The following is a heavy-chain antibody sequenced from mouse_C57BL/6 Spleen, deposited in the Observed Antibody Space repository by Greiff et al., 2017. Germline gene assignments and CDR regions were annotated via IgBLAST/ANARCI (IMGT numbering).Heavy chain of an antibody. CDR3: ARGGYYYGSSYEDAMDY. CDR1: GYAFSSYW. CDR2: IYPGDGDT. V-gene: IGHV1-80*01. J-gene: IGHJ4*01. Sequence: QVQLQQSGAELVKPGASVKISCKASGYAFSSYWMNWVKQRPGKGLEWIGQIYPGDGDTNYNGKFKGKATLTADKSSSTAYMQLSRLTSEDSAVYFCARGGYYYGSSYEDAMDYWGQGTSVTVSS. D-gene: IGHD1-1*01.